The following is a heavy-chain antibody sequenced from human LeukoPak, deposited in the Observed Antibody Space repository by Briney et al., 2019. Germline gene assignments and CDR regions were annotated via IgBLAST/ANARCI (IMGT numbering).Heavy chain of an antibody. CDR2: IYSGGST. CDR1: GFAVSSNY. Sequence: GGSERLSCAASGFAVSSNYLSWVSQAPGKGLEWVSIIYSGGSTYYADSVKDRFTISRDNSRNTLYLQMNSLRAEDTAVYFCAGRRYGCNYFDYGGPAGSATVSS. V-gene: IGHV3-66*01. CDR3: AGRRYGCNYFDY. D-gene: IGHD3-16*01. J-gene: IGHJ4*02.